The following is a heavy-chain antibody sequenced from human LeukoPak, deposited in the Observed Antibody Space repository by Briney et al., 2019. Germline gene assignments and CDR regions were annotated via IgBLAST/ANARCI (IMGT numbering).Heavy chain of an antibody. CDR3: ASGRDCGGDCYLDY. Sequence: GGSLRLSCAASGFTFSNYDMNWVRQAPGKGLEWVSYMSDTSSTIYYADSVKGRFTISRDNAKNSLYLQMNSLRAEDTAVYYCASGRDCGGDCYLDYWGQGTLVTVSS. CDR2: MSDTSSTI. CDR1: GFTFSNYD. J-gene: IGHJ4*02. V-gene: IGHV3-48*01. D-gene: IGHD2-21*02.